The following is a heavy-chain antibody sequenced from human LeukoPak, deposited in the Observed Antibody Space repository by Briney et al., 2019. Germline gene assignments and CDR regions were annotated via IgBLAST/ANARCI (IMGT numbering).Heavy chain of an antibody. CDR1: GFTLSSYA. CDR2: ICGSGGRP. Sequence: RRSLRLSCAASGFTLSSYAMSWVRQAPGKGLGWVSAICGSGGRPYSAGSVKGRFTFPRDNSKNTLYLQMNSLRAEDTAVYYCANGRWLVSNWFDPSGQGNLVTASS. CDR3: ANGRWLVSNWFDP. V-gene: IGHV3-23*01. J-gene: IGHJ5*02. D-gene: IGHD6-19*01.